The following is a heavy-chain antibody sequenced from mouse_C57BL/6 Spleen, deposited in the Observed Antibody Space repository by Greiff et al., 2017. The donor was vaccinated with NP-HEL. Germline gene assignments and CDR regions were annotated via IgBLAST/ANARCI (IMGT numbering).Heavy chain of an antibody. Sequence: DVMLVESGGGLVKPGGSLKLSCAASGFTFSSYAMSWVRQTPEKRLEWVATISDGGSYTYYPDNVKGRFTISRDNAKNNLYLQMSHLKSEDTAMYCCARGGGSSYVGYWGQGTTLTVSS. CDR2: ISDGGSYT. CDR1: GFTFSSYA. V-gene: IGHV5-4*03. D-gene: IGHD1-1*01. J-gene: IGHJ2*01. CDR3: ARGGGSSYVGY.